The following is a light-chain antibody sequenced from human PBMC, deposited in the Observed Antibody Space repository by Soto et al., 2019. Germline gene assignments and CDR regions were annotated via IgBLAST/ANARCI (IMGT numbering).Light chain of an antibody. J-gene: IGKJ1*01. CDR2: NAS. V-gene: IGKV1-5*01. CDR3: QQYNGYSTWT. CDR1: RSISFY. Sequence: DIQMTQSPSTLSASVGDRVTITCRASRSISFYLAWYQQRPGKAPKILIFNASPLKSGVPSRFSGSGSGAEFTLTIDGLQPDDFATYYCQQYNGYSTWTFGQGTKVEFK.